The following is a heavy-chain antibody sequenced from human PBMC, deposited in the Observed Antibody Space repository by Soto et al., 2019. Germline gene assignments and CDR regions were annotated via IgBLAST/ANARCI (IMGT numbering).Heavy chain of an antibody. V-gene: IGHV1-18*01. Sequence: ASVKVSCKASGYTFTSYGISWVRQAPGQGLEWMGWISAYNGNTNYAQKLQGRVTMTTDTSTSTAYMELRSLRADDTAVYYCAREWELGYCSGGSCYPGAFDYWGQGTLVTVSS. CDR1: GYTFTSYG. CDR3: AREWELGYCSGGSCYPGAFDY. J-gene: IGHJ4*02. D-gene: IGHD2-15*01. CDR2: ISAYNGNT.